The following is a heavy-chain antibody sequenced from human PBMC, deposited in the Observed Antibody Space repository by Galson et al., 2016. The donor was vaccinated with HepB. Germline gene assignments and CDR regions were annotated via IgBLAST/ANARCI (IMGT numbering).Heavy chain of an antibody. CDR1: GFTFGSHA. J-gene: IGHJ3*02. V-gene: IGHV3-33*08. Sequence: SLRLSCAASGFTFGSHAMHWVRQAPGKGLEWLALIWYDGSNQYSADSVKGRFTISRDNSKNTLYLQMSSLTADDTGVYYCARDSTMVGLDGAFDIWGQGTMVIVSS. CDR3: ARDSTMVGLDGAFDI. D-gene: IGHD4/OR15-4a*01. CDR2: IWYDGSNQ.